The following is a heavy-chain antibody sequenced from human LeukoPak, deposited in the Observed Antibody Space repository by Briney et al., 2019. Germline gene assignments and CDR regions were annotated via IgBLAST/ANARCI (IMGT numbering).Heavy chain of an antibody. CDR3: AKDMSY. J-gene: IGHJ4*02. D-gene: IGHD3-10*02. Sequence: GGSLRLSCAASVFIFTSYAMSWVRQAPGKGLECGSSISGVGGSTYYADSVKGRFTISMVNSKDTPYLQMNSLRAEDPAVNYCAKDMSYWGQGTLVTVSS. V-gene: IGHV3-23*01. CDR2: ISGVGGST. CDR1: VFIFTSYA.